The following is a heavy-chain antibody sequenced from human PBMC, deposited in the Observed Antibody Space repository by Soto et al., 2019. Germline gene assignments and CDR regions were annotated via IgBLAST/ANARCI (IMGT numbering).Heavy chain of an antibody. J-gene: IGHJ5*02. CDR1: GYSFTSYW. D-gene: IGHD2-15*01. V-gene: IGHV5-51*01. CDR3: ARRQVVVAASIWFDP. Sequence: PGESLKISCKGSGYSFTSYWIGWVRQMPGKGLEWMGIIYPGDSDTRYSPSFQGQVTISADKSISTAYLQWSSLKASDTAMYYCARRQVVVAASIWFDPWGQGTLVTVSS. CDR2: IYPGDSDT.